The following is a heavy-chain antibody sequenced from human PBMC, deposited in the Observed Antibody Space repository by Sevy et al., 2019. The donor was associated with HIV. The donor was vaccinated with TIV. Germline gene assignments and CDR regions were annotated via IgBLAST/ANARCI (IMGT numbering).Heavy chain of an antibody. D-gene: IGHD3-10*01. CDR2: IYTSGLT. J-gene: IGHJ4*02. CDR1: GGSISSGTYY. CDR3: ARYYYGSGKYYFDY. V-gene: IGHV4-61*02. Sequence: SETLSLTCTVSGGSISSGTYYWTWIRQPAGKGLEWIERIYTSGLTSYNPSLKSRVTISLDTSKNQFSLNLSSVTAADTAVYYCARYYYGSGKYYFDYWGQGTLVTVSS.